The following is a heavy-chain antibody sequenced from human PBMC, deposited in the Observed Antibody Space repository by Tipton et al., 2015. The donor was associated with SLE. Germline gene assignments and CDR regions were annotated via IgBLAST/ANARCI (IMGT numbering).Heavy chain of an antibody. CDR1: GYSFTSYW. J-gene: IGHJ6*02. CDR3: ARLAYNWNYVRYYYYGMDV. CDR2: IYPGDSDT. Sequence: QLVQSGAEVKKPGESLKISCKGSGYSFTSYWIGWVRQMPGKGLEWMGIIYPGDSDTRYSPSFQGQVTISADRSISTAYLQWSSLKASDTAMYYCARLAYNWNYVRYYYYGMDVWGQGTTVTVSS. V-gene: IGHV5-51*03. D-gene: IGHD1-7*01.